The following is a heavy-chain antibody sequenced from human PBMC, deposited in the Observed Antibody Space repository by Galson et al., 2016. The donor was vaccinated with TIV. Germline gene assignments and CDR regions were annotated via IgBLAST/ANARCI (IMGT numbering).Heavy chain of an antibody. V-gene: IGHV2-5*02. D-gene: IGHD6-6*01. Sequence: PALVKPTQTLTLTCSFSGFSLTTTGVGVGWIRQPPGKALEWLAIIYWDDSKRYSPSLRSRLTIIKDTSKNQVLLTMTNMDPMDRGTYFCARERAAGRPDAFDFWGQRTVVSVSS. CDR2: IYWDDSK. CDR3: ARERAAGRPDAFDF. CDR1: GFSLTTTGVG. J-gene: IGHJ3*01.